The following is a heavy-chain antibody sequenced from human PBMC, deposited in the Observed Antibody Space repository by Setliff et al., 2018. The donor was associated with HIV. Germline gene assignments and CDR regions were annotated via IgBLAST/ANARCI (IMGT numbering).Heavy chain of an antibody. CDR3: ARHVGGGATPSRYYFDS. J-gene: IGHJ4*02. V-gene: IGHV4-4*09. CDR2: VYTNGNT. Sequence: PSETLSLTCTVSGGSISSYYCSWIRQPPGKELEWIGYVYTNGNTNYNPPLTSRVTISVDTSTNQFSLKLKSVTAADTAIYYCARHVGGGATPSRYYFDSWGQGTLVTVSS. CDR1: GGSISSYY. D-gene: IGHD3-10*01.